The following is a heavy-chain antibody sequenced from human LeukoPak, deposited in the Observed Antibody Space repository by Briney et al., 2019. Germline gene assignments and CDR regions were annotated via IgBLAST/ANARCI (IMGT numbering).Heavy chain of an antibody. J-gene: IGHJ4*02. CDR2: ISYDGSNK. Sequence: PGGSLRLSCAASGFTFSSYAMHWVRQAPGKGLEWVAVISYDGSNKYYADSVKGRFTISRDNSKNTLYLQMNSLRAEDTAVYYCAREGYYSSGSYYSENYFDYWGQGTLVTVSS. CDR1: GFTFSSYA. D-gene: IGHD3-10*01. V-gene: IGHV3-30*04. CDR3: AREGYYSSGSYYSENYFDY.